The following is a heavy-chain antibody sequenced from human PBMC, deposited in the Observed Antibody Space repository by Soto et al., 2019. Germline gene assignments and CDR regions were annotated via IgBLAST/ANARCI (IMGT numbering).Heavy chain of an antibody. CDR3: ARSGDNYNRLDY. CDR2: SSNSGTFS. CDR1: GFTFSDYY. V-gene: IGHV3-11*06. D-gene: IGHD1-1*01. J-gene: IGHJ4*02. Sequence: GGSLRLSCEGSGFTFSDYYISWIRQAPGKGLEWISYSSNSGTFSRYADFVKGRFSISRDNTKNLLYLQMNSLRAEDTAVYYCARSGDNYNRLDYWGQGTPVTVS.